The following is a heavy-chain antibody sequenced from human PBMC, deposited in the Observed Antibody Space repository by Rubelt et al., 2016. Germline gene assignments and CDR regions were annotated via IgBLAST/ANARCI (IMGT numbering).Heavy chain of an antibody. V-gene: IGHV4-39*01. Sequence: QLQLQESGPGLVKPSETLSLTCTVSGGSIRSSSYYWGWIRQPPGKGLEWIGSIYYSGSTYYNPSLKSRVTISVDTSKNQFALKRSAVTAADTAVYYCARLSSGWYYLDYWGQGTLVTVSS. CDR1: GGSIRSSSYY. CDR2: IYYSGST. D-gene: IGHD6-19*01. CDR3: ARLSSGWYYLDY. J-gene: IGHJ4*02.